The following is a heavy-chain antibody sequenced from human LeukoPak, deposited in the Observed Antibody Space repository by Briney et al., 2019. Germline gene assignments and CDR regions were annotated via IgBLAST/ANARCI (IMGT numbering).Heavy chain of an antibody. CDR2: IIPIFGIA. CDR1: GGTLSSYA. J-gene: IGHJ3*02. D-gene: IGHD2-15*01. CDR3: ARAVVVVAATNGAFDI. Sequence: SVKVSCKASGGTLSSYAISWVRQAPGQGLEWMGRIIPIFGIANYAQKFQGRVTITADKSTSTAYMELSSLRSEDTAVYYCARAVVVVAATNGAFDIWGQGTMVTVSS. V-gene: IGHV1-69*04.